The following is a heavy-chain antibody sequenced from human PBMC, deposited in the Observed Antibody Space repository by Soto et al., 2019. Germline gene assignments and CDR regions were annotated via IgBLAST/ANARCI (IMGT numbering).Heavy chain of an antibody. J-gene: IGHJ6*02. D-gene: IGHD3-3*01. Sequence: EVQLVESGGGLIQPGGSLRVSCAASGFTVSSNYMSWVRQAPGKGLEWVSVIYSGGSTYYADSVKGRFTISRDNSKNTLYLQMNSLRAEDTAVYYCASVPTSLGVISTCDRRDVWGQGTTVTVSS. V-gene: IGHV3-53*01. CDR1: GFTVSSNY. CDR2: IYSGGST. CDR3: ASVPTSLGVISTCDRRDV.